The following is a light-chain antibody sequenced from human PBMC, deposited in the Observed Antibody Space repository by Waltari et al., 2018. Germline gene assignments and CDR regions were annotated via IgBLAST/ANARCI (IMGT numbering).Light chain of an antibody. Sequence: EMVLTQPPGTLSWSPGKRATLAWRASQTVRTTYLAWYQQKPGQAPTLLIYGASGRATGIPDRFSGSGSWADFSLAISSLEPEDFAVYYCQQYDISPLTFGGGTKVEIK. CDR3: QQYDISPLT. J-gene: IGKJ4*01. CDR2: GAS. V-gene: IGKV3-20*01. CDR1: QTVRTTY.